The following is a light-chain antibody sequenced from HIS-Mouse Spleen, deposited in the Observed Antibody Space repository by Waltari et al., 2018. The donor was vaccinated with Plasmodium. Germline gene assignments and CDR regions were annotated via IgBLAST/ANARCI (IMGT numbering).Light chain of an antibody. CDR2: DNN. V-gene: IGLV1-51*01. CDR1: SSNIGMTN. Sequence: QSALPPPPSVSAAPGPKITISCSGNSSNIGMTNETWSQQLPGTAPKLLIYDNNKRPSGIPDRFSGSKSGTSATLGITGLQTGDEADYYCGTWDSSLSAGVVFGGGTKLTVL. CDR3: GTWDSSLSAGVV. J-gene: IGLJ2*01.